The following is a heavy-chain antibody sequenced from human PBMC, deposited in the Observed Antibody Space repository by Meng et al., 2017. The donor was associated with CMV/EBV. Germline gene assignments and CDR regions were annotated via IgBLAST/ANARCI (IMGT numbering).Heavy chain of an antibody. Sequence: GGSLRLSCAASGFTFSSYAMSWVRQAPGKGLEWVSAISGSGGSTYYADSVKGRFTISRDNSKNTLYLQMSSLRAEDTAVYYCAKVTLGYCSSTSCYPWFDPWGQGTLVTVSS. J-gene: IGHJ5*02. V-gene: IGHV3-23*01. CDR1: GFTFSSYA. CDR3: AKVTLGYCSSTSCYPWFDP. CDR2: ISGSGGST. D-gene: IGHD2-2*01.